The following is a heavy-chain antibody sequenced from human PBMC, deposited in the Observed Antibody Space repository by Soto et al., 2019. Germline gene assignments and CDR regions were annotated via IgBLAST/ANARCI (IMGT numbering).Heavy chain of an antibody. CDR2: FDPEDGEI. CDR3: AIIWGDYGGNIAFDI. CDR1: GYTLTELS. V-gene: IGHV1-24*01. J-gene: IGHJ3*02. D-gene: IGHD4-17*01. Sequence: ASVKVSCKVSGYTLTELSMHWVRQAPGKGLEWMGGFDPEDGEIIYAQKFQGRVTMTEDTSTDTAYMELSSLRSEDTAVYYCAIIWGDYGGNIAFDIWGQGTMVTVSS.